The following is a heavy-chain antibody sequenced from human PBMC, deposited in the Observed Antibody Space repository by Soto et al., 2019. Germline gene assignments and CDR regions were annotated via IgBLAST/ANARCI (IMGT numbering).Heavy chain of an antibody. J-gene: IGHJ4*02. D-gene: IGHD1-1*01. Sequence: QVQLVQSGAEVKKPGSSVKVSCKASGGTFTTYPINWVRQAPGQGLEWMGGIIPMFGTTYYAQKFQGRVTITADESTSTAYMELGSLRSEDTALYYCARQGTDGDYDCWGQGTLVNVSS. CDR1: GGTFTTYP. CDR3: ARQGTDGDYDC. V-gene: IGHV1-69*01. CDR2: IIPMFGTT.